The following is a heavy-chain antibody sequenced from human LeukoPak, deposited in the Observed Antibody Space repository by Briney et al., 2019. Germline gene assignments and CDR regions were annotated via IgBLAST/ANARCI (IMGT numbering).Heavy chain of an antibody. Sequence: SETLSLTCTVSGGSISSGGYYWSWIRQHPGKGLEWIGYIYYSGSTYYNPSLKSRATISVDTSKNQFSLKLSSVTAADTAVYYCARERRPIVVVPAARSLGSYFDYWGQGTLVTVSS. CDR1: GGSISSGGYY. CDR2: IYYSGST. D-gene: IGHD2-2*01. CDR3: ARERRPIVVVPAARSLGSYFDY. J-gene: IGHJ4*02. V-gene: IGHV4-31*03.